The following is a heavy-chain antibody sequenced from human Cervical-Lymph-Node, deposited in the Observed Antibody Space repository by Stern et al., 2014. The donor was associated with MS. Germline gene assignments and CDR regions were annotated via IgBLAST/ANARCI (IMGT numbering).Heavy chain of an antibody. D-gene: IGHD4-17*01. Sequence: QVQLQESGPGLVKPSETLSLTCSVSGDAISSSSYYWGWIRQPPGKGLEWIGSIYYSGSTYYNPSLKSRVTISVDTSKNQFSLKLSSVSASDTAVYYCARHPRDGDPPYYFDHWGQGALVTVSS. J-gene: IGHJ4*02. CDR2: IYYSGST. CDR3: ARHPRDGDPPYYFDH. V-gene: IGHV4-39*01. CDR1: GDAISSSSYY.